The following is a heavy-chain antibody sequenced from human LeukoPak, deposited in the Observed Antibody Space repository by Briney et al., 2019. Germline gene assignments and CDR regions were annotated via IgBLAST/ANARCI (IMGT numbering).Heavy chain of an antibody. V-gene: IGHV3-30*02. CDR3: ALIGVVIPPDTYDV. Sequence: GGSPRLSCSAFGFTFGDYAFHWVRQAPGKGLEWLAFIRYDGSDSYYADSVKGRFTISRDNSKKTLYLQMDSLRTEDTAFYYCALIGVVIPPDTYDVWGQGTLVTVSS. CDR2: IRYDGSDS. CDR1: GFTFGDYA. J-gene: IGHJ3*01. D-gene: IGHD2-21*01.